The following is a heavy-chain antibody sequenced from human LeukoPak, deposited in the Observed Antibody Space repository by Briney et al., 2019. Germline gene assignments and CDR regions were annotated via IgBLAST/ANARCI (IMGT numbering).Heavy chain of an antibody. CDR3: ARTLNYDILTGYFDAFDI. V-gene: IGHV4-39*07. CDR2: IYYSGST. Sequence: PSETLSLTCTVSGGSISSSSYYWGWIRQPPGKGLEWIGSIYYSGSTCYNPSLKSRVTISVDTSKNQFSLKLSSVTAADTAVYYCARTLNYDILTGYFDAFDIWDQGTMVTVSS. D-gene: IGHD3-9*01. CDR1: GGSISSSSYY. J-gene: IGHJ3*02.